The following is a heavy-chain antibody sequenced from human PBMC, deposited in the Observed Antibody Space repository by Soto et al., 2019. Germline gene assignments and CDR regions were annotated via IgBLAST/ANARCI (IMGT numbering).Heavy chain of an antibody. CDR3: ARADCSGGSCYVFEYYYYYGMDV. Sequence: QVQLVESGGGVVQPGRSLRLSCAASGFTFSSYGMHWVRQAPGKGLEWVAVIWYDGSNKYYADSVKGRFTISRDNSKNTLYLQMNSLRAEDTAVYYCARADCSGGSCYVFEYYYYYGMDVWGQGTTVTVSS. CDR1: GFTFSSYG. CDR2: IWYDGSNK. J-gene: IGHJ6*02. V-gene: IGHV3-33*01. D-gene: IGHD2-15*01.